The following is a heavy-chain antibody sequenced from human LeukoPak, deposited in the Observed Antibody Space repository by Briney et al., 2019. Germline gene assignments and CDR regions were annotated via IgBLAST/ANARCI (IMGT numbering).Heavy chain of an antibody. CDR2: IIPILGIA. J-gene: IGHJ4*02. V-gene: IGHV1-69*04. CDR1: GGTFSSYA. Sequence: SVKVSCEASGGTFSSYAISWVRQAPGQGLEWMGRIIPILGIANYAQKFQGRVTITADKSTSTAYMGLSSLRSEDTAVYYCASPRYNWNEWPRERRGDYFDYWGQGTLVTVSS. CDR3: ASPRYNWNEWPRERRGDYFDY. D-gene: IGHD1-20*01.